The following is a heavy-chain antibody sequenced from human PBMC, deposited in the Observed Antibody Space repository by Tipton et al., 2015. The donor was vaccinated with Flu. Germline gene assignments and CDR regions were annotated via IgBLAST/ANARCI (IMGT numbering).Heavy chain of an antibody. Sequence: TLSLTCTVSGGSISSFYWNWIRQPPGKGLEWIGYIYYSGKSNYNPSLKSRVTMSVDTSKINFSLRLTSVTAADTAVYYCARRDYSNYVSEPKNWFDSWGQGILVTVSS. J-gene: IGHJ5*01. D-gene: IGHD4-11*01. V-gene: IGHV4-59*08. CDR1: GGSISSFY. CDR3: ARRDYSNYVSEPKNWFDS. CDR2: IYYSGKS.